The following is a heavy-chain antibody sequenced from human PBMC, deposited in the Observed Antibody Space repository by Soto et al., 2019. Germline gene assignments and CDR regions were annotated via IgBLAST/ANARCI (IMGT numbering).Heavy chain of an antibody. Sequence: EVQLVESGGGLVQPGGSLRLSCAASGFTFSSYWMHWVRQAPGKGLVWVSRMNTDESSTTYADYVEGRFTISRDNAKNTLYMKMNSLRAEDTAVYYCASRWPVTGLAYWGQGNLITVSS. CDR1: GFTFSSYW. CDR3: ASRWPVTGLAY. D-gene: IGHD3-16*02. CDR2: MNTDESST. V-gene: IGHV3-74*01. J-gene: IGHJ4*02.